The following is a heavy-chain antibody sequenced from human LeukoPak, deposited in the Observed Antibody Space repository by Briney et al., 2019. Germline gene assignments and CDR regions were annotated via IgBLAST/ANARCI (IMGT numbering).Heavy chain of an antibody. CDR1: GYTFTSYY. J-gene: IGHJ4*02. V-gene: IGHV1-8*03. CDR2: MNPNSGRT. CDR3: ARADSPGASFHY. D-gene: IGHD1-26*01. Sequence: GASVKVSCKASGYTFTSYYMHWVRQATGQGLEWLAYMNPNSGRTVLAQNFRGRLTITRTTSMSTAYMELSNLRSQDTAVYYCARADSPGASFHYWGQGTLVTVSS.